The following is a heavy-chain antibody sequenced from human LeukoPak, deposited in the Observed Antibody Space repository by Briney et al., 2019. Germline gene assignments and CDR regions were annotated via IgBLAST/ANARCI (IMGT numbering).Heavy chain of an antibody. D-gene: IGHD3-22*01. CDR3: ARDRNSGYFDS. CDR2: IYYDGSHK. CDR1: GFTFTSYG. J-gene: IGHJ4*02. V-gene: IGHV3-33*01. Sequence: GRSLRLTCAASGFTFTSYGMHWVRQAPGQGLEWVAVIYYDGSHKFYADSVKGRFTISRDNSKNTLYLQMTSLRAEDTAVYNCARDRNSGYFDSWGQVTLVTVSS.